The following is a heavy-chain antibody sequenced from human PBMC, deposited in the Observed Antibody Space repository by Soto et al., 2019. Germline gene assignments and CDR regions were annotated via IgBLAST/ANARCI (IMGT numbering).Heavy chain of an antibody. J-gene: IGHJ4*02. V-gene: IGHV3-7*01. D-gene: IGHD2-15*01. CDR1: GFTFSSYW. CDR3: ARDPPRYCSGGSCYSDY. Sequence: EVQLVESGGGLVQPGGSLRLSCAASGFTFSSYWMSWVRQAPGKGLEWVANIKQDGSEKYYVDSVKGRFTISRDNAKNSLYLQMNSLRAEDTAVYYCARDPPRYCSGGSCYSDYWGQGTLVTVSS. CDR2: IKQDGSEK.